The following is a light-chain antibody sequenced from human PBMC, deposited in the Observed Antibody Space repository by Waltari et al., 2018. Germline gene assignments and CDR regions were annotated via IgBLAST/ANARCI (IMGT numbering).Light chain of an antibody. CDR3: QAWDSSAFV. CDR1: KLGSKY. CDR2: RDD. V-gene: IGLV3-1*01. Sequence: SYEVTQPPSVSVSPRQRATITCSGEKLGSKYVSWYQQKSGQSPVLVIYRDDKRPSGIPERFSGSNPGNTATLTISGTQPMDEADYYCQAWDSSAFVFGAGTKVTVL. J-gene: IGLJ1*01.